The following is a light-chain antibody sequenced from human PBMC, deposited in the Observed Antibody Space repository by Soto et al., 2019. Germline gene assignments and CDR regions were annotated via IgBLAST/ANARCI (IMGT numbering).Light chain of an antibody. CDR1: SSDIGAYNY. CDR2: EVT. V-gene: IGLV2-8*01. Sequence: QSVLTQPPSASGSPGQSVAISCTGTSSDIGAYNYVSWYQQHPGKAPKLMIYEVTKRPSGVPNRFSGSKSGNTASLTVSGLQAEDEADYYCSLYAGTNSVIFGGGTKLTVL. CDR3: SLYAGTNSVI. J-gene: IGLJ2*01.